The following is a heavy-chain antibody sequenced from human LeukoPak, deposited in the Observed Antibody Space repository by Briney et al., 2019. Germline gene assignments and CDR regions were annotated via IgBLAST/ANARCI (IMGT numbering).Heavy chain of an antibody. D-gene: IGHD1-7*01. J-gene: IGHJ4*02. V-gene: IGHV1-2*02. CDR3: ARAPRAPAGTNDY. CDR1: GYTFTGYY. CDR2: INPNSGGT. Sequence: ASVKVSCKASGYTFTGYYMHWVRQAPGQGLEWMGWINPNSGGTNYAQKFQGRVTMTRDTSSSTAYMELSRLRSDDTAVYYCARAPRAPAGTNDYWGQGTLVTVSS.